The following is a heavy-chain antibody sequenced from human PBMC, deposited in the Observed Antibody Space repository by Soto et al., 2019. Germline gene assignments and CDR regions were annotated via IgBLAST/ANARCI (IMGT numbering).Heavy chain of an antibody. V-gene: IGHV3-66*01. J-gene: IGHJ4*02. CDR1: GFTVSSNY. CDR2: IYSGGST. CDR3: ERVTHYYFDY. Sequence: EVQLVESGGGLVQPGGSLRLSCAASGFTVSSNYMSWVRQAPGKGLEWVSVIYSGGSTYYADSVKGRFTISRDNSKNTLYLQMTSLRAEDTAVYYCERVTHYYFDYWGQGTLVTVSS.